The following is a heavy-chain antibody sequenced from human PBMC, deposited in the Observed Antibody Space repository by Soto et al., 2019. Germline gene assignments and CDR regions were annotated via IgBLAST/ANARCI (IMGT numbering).Heavy chain of an antibody. CDR2: ISCSGGST. D-gene: IGHD3-22*01. J-gene: IGHJ4*02. Sequence: GGSLRLSCAASGFTLISYAMSWVRQAPGKGLEWVSAISCSGGSTYYADSVKGRFTISRDNSKNTLYLQMNSLRAEDTAVYYCAKGPRFVVVVPGVDYWGQGTLVTVS. CDR1: GFTLISYA. V-gene: IGHV3-23*01. CDR3: AKGPRFVVVVPGVDY.